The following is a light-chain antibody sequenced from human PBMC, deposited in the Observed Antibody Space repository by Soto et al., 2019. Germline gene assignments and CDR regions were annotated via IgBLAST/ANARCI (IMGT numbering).Light chain of an antibody. J-gene: IGKJ2*01. CDR2: AAS. CDR1: QGISSY. Sequence: AIRMTQSPSSFSASTGDRVTITCRASQGISSYLAWYQQKPGKAPKLLIYAASTLQSGVPSRFSGSGSGTHFTLTISCLQSEDFATYYYQQYYSYPATFGQGTKLEIK. CDR3: QQYYSYPAT. V-gene: IGKV1-8*01.